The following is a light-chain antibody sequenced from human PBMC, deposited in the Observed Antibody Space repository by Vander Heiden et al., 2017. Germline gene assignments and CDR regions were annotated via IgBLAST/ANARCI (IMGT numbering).Light chain of an antibody. CDR3: QQDNSQYT. CDR2: KAS. V-gene: IGKV1-5*03. J-gene: IGKJ2*01. Sequence: IQMPQSPSPLSASVGDRVTITCRASQSISSWLAWYQQKPGKAPKLLIYKASSLESGVPSRFSGSGSGTEFTLTISSLQPDDFATYYGQQDNSQYTFGQGTKLEIK. CDR1: QSISSW.